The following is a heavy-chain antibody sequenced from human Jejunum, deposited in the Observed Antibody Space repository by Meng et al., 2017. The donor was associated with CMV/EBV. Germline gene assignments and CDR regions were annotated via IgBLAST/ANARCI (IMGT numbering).Heavy chain of an antibody. Sequence: LSCAASGFTFSGHWMHWVRQAPGKGLVWVSRINTDGSNTNSADSVKGRFTISRDNAKNTLYLQMNSLRAEDTALYYCAKEHVNDYWGQGALVTVSS. CDR1: GFTFSGHW. CDR2: INTDGSNT. V-gene: IGHV3-74*01. CDR3: AKEHVNDY. J-gene: IGHJ4*02.